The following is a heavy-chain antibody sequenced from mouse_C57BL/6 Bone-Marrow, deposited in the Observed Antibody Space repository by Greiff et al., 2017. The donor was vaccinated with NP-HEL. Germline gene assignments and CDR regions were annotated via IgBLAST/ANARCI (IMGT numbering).Heavy chain of an antibody. CDR1: GYTFTDYE. CDR2: IDPETGGT. Sequence: VQLQQSGAELVRPGASVTLSCKASGYTFTDYEMHWVKQTPVHGLEWIGAIDPETGGTAYNQKFKGKAILTADKSSSTAYMELRSLTSEDSAVYYCTRSPEDYAMDYWGQGTSVTVSS. V-gene: IGHV1-15*01. CDR3: TRSPEDYAMDY. J-gene: IGHJ4*01.